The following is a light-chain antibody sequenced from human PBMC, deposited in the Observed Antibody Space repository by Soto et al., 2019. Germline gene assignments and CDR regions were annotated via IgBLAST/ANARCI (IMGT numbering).Light chain of an antibody. J-gene: IGKJ4*01. CDR2: GAF. CDR1: QSVNYN. Sequence: EIVMTQSPATLSVSPGETATLSCRASQSVNYNLSWSQQKPGQGPRLLIYGAFTRATGIPARFSSSGSGTEFTLTISILQSEDFAVYDCQQYKNCPPLTFGGGTKVEIK. V-gene: IGKV3-15*01. CDR3: QQYKNCPPLT.